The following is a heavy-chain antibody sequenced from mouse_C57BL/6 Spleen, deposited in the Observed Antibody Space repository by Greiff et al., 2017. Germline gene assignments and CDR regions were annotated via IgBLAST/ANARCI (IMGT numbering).Heavy chain of an antibody. V-gene: IGHV1-64*01. CDR3: ASSEGIFRGLGAY. CDR1: GYTFTSYW. CDR2: IHPNSGGT. J-gene: IGHJ3*01. D-gene: IGHD2-2*01. Sequence: QVQLQQPGAELVKPGASVKLSCKASGYTFTSYWMHWVKQRPGQGLEWIGMIHPNSGGTNYNEKFKSKATLTVDKSSSTAYMQLSSLTSEDSAVYYCASSEGIFRGLGAYWGQGTLVTVSA.